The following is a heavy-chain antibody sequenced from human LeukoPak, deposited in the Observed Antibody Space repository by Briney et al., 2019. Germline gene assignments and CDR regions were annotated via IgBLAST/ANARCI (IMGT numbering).Heavy chain of an antibody. CDR2: ISSRSSYI. J-gene: IGHJ4*02. Sequence: PGGSLRLSCAASGFTFSSYSMNWVRQAPGKGLEWVSSISSRSSYIYYADSVKGRFTISRDNAKNSLYLQMNSLRAEDTAVYYCARGSSPHGEYYFDYWGQGTLVTVSS. D-gene: IGHD2/OR15-2a*01. CDR3: ARGSSPHGEYYFDY. V-gene: IGHV3-21*01. CDR1: GFTFSSYS.